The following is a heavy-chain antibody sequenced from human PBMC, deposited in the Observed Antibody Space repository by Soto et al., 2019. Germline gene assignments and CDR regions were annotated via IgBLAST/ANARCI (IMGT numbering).Heavy chain of an antibody. Sequence: ASVKVSCNASRYTFISYDINWVRQATGQGLEWMGWMNPNSGNTGYAQKFQGRITMTRNTSINTAYMELSSLRSEDTAVYYCARGQEAWWNAGPLGLHDLDASGPGTTVTVSS. V-gene: IGHV1-8*01. CDR3: ARGQEAWWNAGPLGLHDLDA. CDR1: RYTFISYD. CDR2: MNPNSGNT. D-gene: IGHD1-1*01. J-gene: IGHJ6*02.